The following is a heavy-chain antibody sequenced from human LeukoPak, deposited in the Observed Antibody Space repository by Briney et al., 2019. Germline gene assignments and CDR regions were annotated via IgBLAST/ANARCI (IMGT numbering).Heavy chain of an antibody. CDR1: GGSISSYY. Sequence: PSETLSLTCTVSGGSISSYYWSWIRQPPGKGLEWIGYIYYSGSTNYNPSLKSRVTISVDTSKNQFSLKLSSVTAADTDVYYCARDPSLRSSGYYRTFWFDPWGQGTLVTVSS. J-gene: IGHJ5*02. CDR3: ARDPSLRSSGYYRTFWFDP. CDR2: IYYSGST. D-gene: IGHD3-22*01. V-gene: IGHV4-59*01.